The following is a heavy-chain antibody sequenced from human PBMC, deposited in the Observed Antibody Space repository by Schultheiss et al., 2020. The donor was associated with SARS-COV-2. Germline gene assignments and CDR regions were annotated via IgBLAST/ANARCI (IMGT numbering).Heavy chain of an antibody. CDR2: ISYDGSNK. Sequence: GGSLRLSCAASGFTFSNYGMHWVRQAPGKGLEWVAVISYDGSNKYYADSVKGRFTISRDNSKNTLYLQMNSLRAEDTAVYYCARASVGATTPSWPGALTYDPLDYWGQGTLVTVSS. CDR1: GFTFSNYG. D-gene: IGHD1-26*01. J-gene: IGHJ4*02. V-gene: IGHV3-30*19. CDR3: ARASVGATTPSWPGALTYDPLDY.